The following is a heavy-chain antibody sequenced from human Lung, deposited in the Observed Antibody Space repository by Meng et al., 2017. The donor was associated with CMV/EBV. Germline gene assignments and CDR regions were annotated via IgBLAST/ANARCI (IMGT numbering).Heavy chain of an antibody. V-gene: IGHV2-5*02. CDR3: AHTSYYDFWSGYPKGYYFDY. CDR1: GFSXSTGGVA. CDR2: IYWDDDK. Sequence: QITLKESGXTLVKXXXTLTLTCXLSGFSXSTGGVAVGWIRQPPGEALEWLALIYWDDDKRFSPSLKSRLTITKDSSKNQVVLSMTNMDPVDTATYYCAHTSYYDFWSGYPKGYYFDYWGQGTLVTVSS. D-gene: IGHD3-3*01. J-gene: IGHJ4*02.